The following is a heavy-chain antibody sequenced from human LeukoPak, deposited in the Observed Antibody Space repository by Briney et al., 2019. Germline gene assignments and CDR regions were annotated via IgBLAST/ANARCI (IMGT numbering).Heavy chain of an antibody. V-gene: IGHV3-33*06. D-gene: IGHD2-2*01. CDR2: IWYDGSNK. Sequence: GRSLRLSCAASGFTFSSYGMHWVRQAPGKGLEWVAVIWYDGSNKYYADSVKGRFTISRDNSKNTLYLQMNSLRAEDTAVYYCAKGGYCSSTSCYLYYYYYYMDVWGKGTTVTVSS. J-gene: IGHJ6*03. CDR1: GFTFSSYG. CDR3: AKGGYCSSTSCYLYYYYYYMDV.